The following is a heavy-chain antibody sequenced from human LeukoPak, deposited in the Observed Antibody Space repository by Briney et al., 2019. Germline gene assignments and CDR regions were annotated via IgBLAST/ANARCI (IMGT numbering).Heavy chain of an antibody. J-gene: IGHJ4*02. CDR1: GFAFSDYA. Sequence: GGSLRLSCAASGFAFSDYAMNRVRQAPGKGLEWVSSINENDGGTSYADSVKGRFTISRDNSKNTLYLQMNSLRAEDTAVYYCAKDSAYYDFWSGPNPADYWGQGTLVTVSS. D-gene: IGHD3-3*01. CDR3: AKDSAYYDFWSGPNPADY. CDR2: INENDGGT. V-gene: IGHV3-23*01.